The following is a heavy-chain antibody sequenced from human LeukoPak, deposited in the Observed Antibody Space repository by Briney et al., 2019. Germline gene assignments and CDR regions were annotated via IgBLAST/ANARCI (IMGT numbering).Heavy chain of an antibody. CDR2: ISYDGSNK. CDR3: AKISGYDDRGY. D-gene: IGHD5-12*01. J-gene: IGHJ4*02. V-gene: IGHV3-30*18. Sequence: DPGGSLRLSCAASGFTFSSYGMHWVRQAPGKGLEWVALISYDGSNKYHADSVKGRFTISRDNSNNTLYLQMNSLRAEDTAVYYCAKISGYDDRGYWGQGTLVTVSS. CDR1: GFTFSSYG.